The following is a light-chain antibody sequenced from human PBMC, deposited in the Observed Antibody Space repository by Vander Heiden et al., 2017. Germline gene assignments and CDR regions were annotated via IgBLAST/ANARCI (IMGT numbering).Light chain of an antibody. J-gene: IGKJ2*01. CDR1: QSVNSY. CDR2: DAS. CDR3: QRRSSWPPYVYT. V-gene: IGKV3-11*01. Sequence: EIVLTQSPATLSLSPGERATLSCRASQSVNSYLAWYQHKPGQAPRLLIYDASKRATGIPVRFTGSGSGTDFTLTISSLEPEDSAVYYCQRRSSWPPYVYTFGQGTKLEIK.